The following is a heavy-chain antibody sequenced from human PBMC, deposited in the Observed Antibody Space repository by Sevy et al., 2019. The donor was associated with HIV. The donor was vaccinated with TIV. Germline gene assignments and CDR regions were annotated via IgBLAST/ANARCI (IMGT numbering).Heavy chain of an antibody. V-gene: IGHV3-53*01. J-gene: IGHJ3*02. CDR2: IYSGGST. Sequence: VGSLRLSCAASGFTVSSNYMSWVRQAPGKGLEWVSVIYSGGSTYYADSVKGRFTISRDNSKNTLYLQMNSLRAEDTAVYYCARVTDCSGGSCYFLSAFDIWGQGTMVTVSS. CDR1: GFTVSSNY. CDR3: ARVTDCSGGSCYFLSAFDI. D-gene: IGHD2-15*01.